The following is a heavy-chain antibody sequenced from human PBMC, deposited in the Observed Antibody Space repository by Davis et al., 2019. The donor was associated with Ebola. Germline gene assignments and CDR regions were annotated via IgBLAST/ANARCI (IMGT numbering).Heavy chain of an antibody. CDR1: GGSISSYY. V-gene: IGHV4-59*01. Sequence: SETLSLTCTVSGGSISSYYWSWIRQSPGKGLEWIGSIHYSGSTYYNPSLKSRVTISVDTSKNHFSLKLSSVTAADTAVYYCARDSRWLVPGTYYYYGMDVWGQGTTVTVSS. CDR3: ARDSRWLVPGTYYYYGMDV. CDR2: IHYSGST. D-gene: IGHD6-19*01. J-gene: IGHJ6*02.